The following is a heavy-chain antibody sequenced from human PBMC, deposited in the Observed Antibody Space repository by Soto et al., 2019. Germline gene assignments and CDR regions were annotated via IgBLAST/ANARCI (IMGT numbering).Heavy chain of an antibody. CDR1: GFTFRSFT. J-gene: IGHJ5*02. V-gene: IGHV3-21*01. CDR3: KRDASRDSSDRSWFDP. Sequence: PGGSLRLSCAASGFTFRSFTMNWVRQAPGKGLEWVSTISSNSAYIYYTDALRGRFTISRDNAKNSLHLQMKSLRAEDTAVYYCKRDASRDSSDRSWFDPWGTGT. D-gene: IGHD6-13*01. CDR2: ISSNSAYI.